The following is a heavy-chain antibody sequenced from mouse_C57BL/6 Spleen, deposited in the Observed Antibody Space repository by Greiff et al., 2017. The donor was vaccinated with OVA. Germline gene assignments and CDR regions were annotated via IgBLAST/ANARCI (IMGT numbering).Heavy chain of an antibody. Sequence: VQLQQSGPELVRPGVSVKISCKGSGYTFTDYAMHWVKQSHAKSLEWIGVISTYYGDASYNQKFKDKATMTVDKSSSTAYMELARLTSEDSAVYYCARWDYDYDEGFAYWGQGTLVTVSA. D-gene: IGHD2-4*01. CDR2: ISTYYGDA. J-gene: IGHJ3*01. CDR1: GYTFTDYA. CDR3: ARWDYDYDEGFAY. V-gene: IGHV1-67*01.